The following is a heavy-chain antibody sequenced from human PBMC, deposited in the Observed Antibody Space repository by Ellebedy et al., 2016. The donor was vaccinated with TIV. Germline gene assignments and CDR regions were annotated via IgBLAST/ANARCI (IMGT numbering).Heavy chain of an antibody. D-gene: IGHD3-10*01. CDR3: AREDTMIRGIRNWFDP. J-gene: IGHJ5*02. Sequence: SETLSLXCAISGDSVSNDRAAWNWIRQPPSRGLEWLGRTFYRSQWYYDYAVSVRGRITINPDTSKNQLSLQLNSVTPEDTAVYYCAREDTMIRGIRNWFDPWGQGTLVIVSS. CDR1: GDSVSNDRAA. V-gene: IGHV6-1*01. CDR2: TFYRSQWYY.